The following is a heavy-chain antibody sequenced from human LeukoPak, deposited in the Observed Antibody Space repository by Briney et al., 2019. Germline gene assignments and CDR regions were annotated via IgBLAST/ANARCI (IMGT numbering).Heavy chain of an antibody. CDR1: GFTFSSYA. CDR3: ARTIDGDYDILTGYSDY. V-gene: IGHV3-30*04. D-gene: IGHD3-9*01. Sequence: PGRSLRLSCAASGFTFSSYAMHWVRQAPGKGLEWVAVISYDGSNKYYADSVKGRFTISRDNSKNALYLQMNSLRAEDTAVYYCARTIDGDYDILTGYSDYWGQGTLVTVSS. CDR2: ISYDGSNK. J-gene: IGHJ4*02.